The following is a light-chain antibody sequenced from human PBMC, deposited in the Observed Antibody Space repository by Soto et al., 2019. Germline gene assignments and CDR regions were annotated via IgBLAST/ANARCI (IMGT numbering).Light chain of an antibody. CDR3: NSYTSSSTHV. J-gene: IGLJ1*01. CDR1: SSDVGGYNY. V-gene: IGLV2-14*03. CDR2: DVS. Sequence: QSVLTQPASVSGSPGQSITISCTGTSSDVGGYNYVSLYQQQPGKAPKLIISDVSNRPSGVSNRFSGSKSGNTASLTIPGLQSEDEADYYCNSYTSSSTHVFGTGTKVTVL.